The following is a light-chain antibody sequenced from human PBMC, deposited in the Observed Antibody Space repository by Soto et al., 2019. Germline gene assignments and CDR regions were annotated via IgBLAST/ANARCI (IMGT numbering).Light chain of an antibody. CDR1: QSISNY. V-gene: IGKV1-39*01. CDR3: QQSYSTPYT. Sequence: DIQMTQSPSSLSASVRDRVTITCRASQSISNYVNWYQQKPGKAPKLLIYAASNVQSGVPLRFSGGGSGTDFALTISSLQPEDFATYYCQQSYSTPYTFGQGTKLEIK. CDR2: AAS. J-gene: IGKJ2*01.